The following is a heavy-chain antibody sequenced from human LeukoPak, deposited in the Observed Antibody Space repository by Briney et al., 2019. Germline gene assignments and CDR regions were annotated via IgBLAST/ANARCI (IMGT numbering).Heavy chain of an antibody. CDR2: IYPGDSDT. Sequence: GESLKISCKGSGYSFTSYWIGWVRQMPGKGLEWMGIIYPGDSDTRYSPSFQGQVTISADKSISTAYLQWSSLKASDTAMYYCARHPSSSWTKTREYYFDYWGQGTLVTVSS. J-gene: IGHJ4*02. D-gene: IGHD6-13*01. V-gene: IGHV5-51*01. CDR3: ARHPSSSWTKTREYYFDY. CDR1: GYSFTSYW.